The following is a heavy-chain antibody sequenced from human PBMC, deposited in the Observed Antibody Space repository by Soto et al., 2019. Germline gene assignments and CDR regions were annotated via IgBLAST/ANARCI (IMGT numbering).Heavy chain of an antibody. CDR3: ARRDDSSGWYLEFAFDI. CDR1: GDSVSSNSAA. D-gene: IGHD6-19*01. Sequence: KQSQTLSLTCAISGDSVSSNSAAWNWIRQSPSRGLEWLGRTYYRSKWYNDYAVSVKSRITINPDTSKNQFSLQLNSVTPEDTAVYYCARRDDSSGWYLEFAFDIWGQGTMVTVSS. CDR2: TYYRSKWYN. V-gene: IGHV6-1*01. J-gene: IGHJ3*02.